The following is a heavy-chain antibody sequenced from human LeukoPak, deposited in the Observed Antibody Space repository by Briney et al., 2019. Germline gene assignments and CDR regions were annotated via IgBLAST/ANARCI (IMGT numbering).Heavy chain of an antibody. D-gene: IGHD3-10*01. V-gene: IGHV1-18*01. CDR2: ISAYNGNT. CDR1: GYTFTSYG. CDR3: ARVGSGSSYYYYMDV. Sequence: ASVKVSCKASGYTFTSYGISWVRQAPGQGLEWMGWISAYNGNTNYAQKLQGRVTMTTDTSTSTAYMELRSLRPDDTAVYYCARVGSGSSYYYYMDVWGKGTTVTISS. J-gene: IGHJ6*03.